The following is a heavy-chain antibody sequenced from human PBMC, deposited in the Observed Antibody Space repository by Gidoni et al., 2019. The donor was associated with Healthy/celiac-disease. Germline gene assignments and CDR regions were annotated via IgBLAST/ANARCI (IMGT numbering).Heavy chain of an antibody. CDR2: ISAYNGNT. CDR1: GYTFTSYG. CDR3: ARGQSGNWFDP. Sequence: QVQLVQSGAAVKKPRASVQVSCQASGYTFTSYGTCWVRQAPGQGREWMGWISAYNGNTNYAQKLQGRVTMTTDTSTSTAYMELRSLRSDDTAVYYCARGQSGNWFDPWGQGTRVTVSS. D-gene: IGHD6-25*01. V-gene: IGHV1-18*04. J-gene: IGHJ5*02.